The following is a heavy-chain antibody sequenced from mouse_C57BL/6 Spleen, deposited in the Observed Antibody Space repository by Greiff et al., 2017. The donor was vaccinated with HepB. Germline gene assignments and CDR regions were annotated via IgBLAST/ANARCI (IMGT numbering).Heavy chain of an antibody. J-gene: IGHJ2*01. Sequence: VQLQQPGAELVMPGASVKLSCKASGYTFTSYWMHWVKQRPGQGLEWIGEIDPSDSYTNYNQKFKGKSTLTVDKSSSTAYMKLSSLTSEDSAVYFCEREGDYDEGYFDYWGQGTTLTVSS. V-gene: IGHV1-69*01. CDR2: IDPSDSYT. D-gene: IGHD2-4*01. CDR3: EREGDYDEGYFDY. CDR1: GYTFTSYW.